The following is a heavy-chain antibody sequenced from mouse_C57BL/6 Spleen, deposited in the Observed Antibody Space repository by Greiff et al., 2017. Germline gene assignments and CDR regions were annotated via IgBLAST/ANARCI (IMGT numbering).Heavy chain of an antibody. CDR3: ARRGSNYYFDY. J-gene: IGHJ2*01. D-gene: IGHD2-5*01. CDR2: IYPGDGDT. V-gene: IGHV1-80*01. CDR1: GYAFSSYW. Sequence: QVQLQQSGAELVKPGASAKISCKASGYAFSSYWMNWVKQRPGKGLEWIGQIYPGDGDTNYNGKFKGKATLTVDKSSSTAYMQLSSLTSEDSAVYYCARRGSNYYFDYWGQGTTLTVSS.